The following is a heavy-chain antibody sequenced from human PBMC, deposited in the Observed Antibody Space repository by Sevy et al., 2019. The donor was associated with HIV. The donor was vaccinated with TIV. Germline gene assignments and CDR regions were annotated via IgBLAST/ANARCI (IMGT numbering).Heavy chain of an antibody. D-gene: IGHD1-26*01. V-gene: IGHV4-59*08. CDR2: IYYNGHS. J-gene: IGHJ4*02. CDR1: GGSITSLY. CDR3: AGENAWGRGYS. Sequence: SETLSLTCTVSGGSITSLYWNWIRQPPGKGLEWIANIYYNGHSNYNPSLKSRVTLSLDTSKNKFALRLSSVTAADTAMYYCAGENAWGRGYSWGQGTLVTVSS.